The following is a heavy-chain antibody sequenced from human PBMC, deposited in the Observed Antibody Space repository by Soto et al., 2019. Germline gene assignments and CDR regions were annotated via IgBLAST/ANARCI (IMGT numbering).Heavy chain of an antibody. Sequence: QVQLQESGPRLVKPSGTLSLTCAVSGGSISSTYWWNWVRQPPGKGLEWIGETEDSGNTNYNPSLKCRFPITVDKSKKFFYRKLSSMTAAETAVYYCAREQRRFGSGYQRVWDAFDMWGQGTMVSVSS. CDR1: GGSISSTYW. CDR3: AREQRRFGSGYQRVWDAFDM. CDR2: TEDSGNT. V-gene: IGHV4-4*02. D-gene: IGHD3-3*01. J-gene: IGHJ3*02.